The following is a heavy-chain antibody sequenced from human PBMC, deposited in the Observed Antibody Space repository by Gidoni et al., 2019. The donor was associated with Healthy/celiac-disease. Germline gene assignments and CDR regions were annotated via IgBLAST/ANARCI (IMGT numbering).Heavy chain of an antibody. V-gene: IGHV4-59*01. CDR2: IYYSGST. CDR3: ARDYGGGDAFDI. Sequence: QVQLQESGPGLVKPSETLSLTCTVSGGSISSYYWSWIRQPPGKGLEWIGYIYYSGSTHYNPPLKSRVTISVETSKNQFSLKLSSVTAADTAVYYCARDYGGGDAFDIWGQGTMVTVSS. D-gene: IGHD3-10*01. CDR1: GGSISSYY. J-gene: IGHJ3*02.